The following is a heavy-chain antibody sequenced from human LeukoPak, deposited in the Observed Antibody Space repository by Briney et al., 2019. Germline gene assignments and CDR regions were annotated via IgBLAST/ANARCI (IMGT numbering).Heavy chain of an antibody. Sequence: GRSLRLSCAASGFTFSSYAMHWVRQAPGKGLEWVAVISYDGSNKYYADSVKGRFTISRDNSKSTLYLQMNSLRAEDTAVYYCARDGDYEGPDYWGQGTLVTVSS. D-gene: IGHD2-21*01. CDR3: ARDGDYEGPDY. J-gene: IGHJ4*02. V-gene: IGHV3-30-3*01. CDR1: GFTFSSYA. CDR2: ISYDGSNK.